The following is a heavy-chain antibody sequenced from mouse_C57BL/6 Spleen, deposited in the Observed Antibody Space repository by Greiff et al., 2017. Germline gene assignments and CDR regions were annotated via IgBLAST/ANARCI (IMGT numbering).Heavy chain of an antibody. D-gene: IGHD4-1*01. CDR2: LDPSDSYT. CDR1: GYTFTSYW. CDR3: ASEGFETGTSYYFDY. V-gene: IGHV1-50*01. J-gene: IGHJ2*01. Sequence: QVQLQQPGAELVKPGASVKLSCKASGYTFTSYWMQWVKQRPGQGLEWIGELDPSDSYTNYNQKFTGKATLTVDTSSSTAYMQLSSLTSEDSAVYYCASEGFETGTSYYFDYWGQGTTLTVSS.